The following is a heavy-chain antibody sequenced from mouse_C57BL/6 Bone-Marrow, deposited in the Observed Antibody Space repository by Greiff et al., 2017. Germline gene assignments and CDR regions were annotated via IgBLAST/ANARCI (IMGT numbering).Heavy chain of an antibody. CDR2: IYPRSGNT. D-gene: IGHD1-1*01. CDR1: GYTFTSYG. J-gene: IGHJ4*01. V-gene: IGHV1-81*01. Sequence: VQLQQSGAELARPGASVKLSCKASGYTFTSYGISWVKQRTGQGLEWIGEIYPRSGNTYYNEKFKGKATLTADNSSSTAYMELRSLTSEASAVYVCARYYFYAMDDWGQGTSVTVSS. CDR3: ARYYFYAMDD.